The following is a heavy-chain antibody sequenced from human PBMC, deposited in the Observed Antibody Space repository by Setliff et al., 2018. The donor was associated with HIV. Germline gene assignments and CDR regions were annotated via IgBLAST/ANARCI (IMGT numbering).Heavy chain of an antibody. CDR3: ARGALTQYFDF. CDR2: ISGYTGNT. CDR1: GYMFTSFA. J-gene: IGHJ4*03. V-gene: IGHV1-18*01. Sequence: ASVKVSCKASGYMFTSFAMHWVRQAPGQGLEWMGRISGYTGNTNFAPKFQDRVIMTMDTSTGTAYMELPSLTSDDTAVYYCARGALTQYFDFWGQGT. D-gene: IGHD3-9*01.